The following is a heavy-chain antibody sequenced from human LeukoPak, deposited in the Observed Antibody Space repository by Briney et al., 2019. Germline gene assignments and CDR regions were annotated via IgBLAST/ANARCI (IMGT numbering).Heavy chain of an antibody. D-gene: IGHD6-19*01. CDR3: ARHHSSGWYGASYFDY. CDR2: IYTGGST. V-gene: IGHV3-53*01. J-gene: IGHJ4*02. CDR1: GLTVSSDY. Sequence: GSLRLSCAASGLTVSSDYTSWVRQAPGKGLEWVSVIYTGGSTYYADSVKGRFTISRDNSKNTLYLQMNSLRAEDTAVYYCARHHSSGWYGASYFDYWGQGTLVTVSS.